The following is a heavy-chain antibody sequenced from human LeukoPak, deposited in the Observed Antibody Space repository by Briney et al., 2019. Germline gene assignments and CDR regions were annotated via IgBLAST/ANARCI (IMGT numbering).Heavy chain of an antibody. D-gene: IGHD3-16*01. V-gene: IGHV4-4*02. CDR2: IYHSGST. CDR3: ARARLPYYFDY. Sequence: SGTLSLTCAVSGGSISSSNWWSWVRQPPGKGLEWIGEIYHSGSTNYNPSLESRVTISVDKSKNQFSLKLSSVTAADTAVYYCARARLPYYFDYWGQGTLVTVSS. CDR1: GGSISSSNW. J-gene: IGHJ4*02.